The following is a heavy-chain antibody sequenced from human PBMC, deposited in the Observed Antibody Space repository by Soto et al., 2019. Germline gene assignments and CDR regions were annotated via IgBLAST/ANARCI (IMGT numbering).Heavy chain of an antibody. CDR3: ARSTTVTTSPVGYFDY. CDR1: GGSISSGGYY. V-gene: IGHV4-31*03. J-gene: IGHJ4*02. CDR2: IYYSGST. D-gene: IGHD4-17*01. Sequence: QVQLQESGPGLVKPSQTLSLTCTVSGGSISSGGYYWSWIRQHPGKGLEWIGYIYYSGSTYYNPYLTSRVTISVDTPKHQFSQRLTSVTAADTAVHYCARSTTVTTSPVGYFDYSGQGTLVTVSS.